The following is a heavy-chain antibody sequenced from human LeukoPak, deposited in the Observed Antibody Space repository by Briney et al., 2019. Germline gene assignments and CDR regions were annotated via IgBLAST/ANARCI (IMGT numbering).Heavy chain of an antibody. V-gene: IGHV4-59*01. CDR3: ARGEGSSFNWFDP. J-gene: IGHJ5*02. CDR1: GGSISSYY. CDR2: IYYSGST. D-gene: IGHD2-2*01. Sequence: PETLSLTCTVSGGSISSYYWSWIRQPPGKGLEWIGYIYYSGSTNYNPSLKSRVTISVDTSKNQFSLKLSSVTAADTAVYYCARGEGSSFNWFDPWGQGTLVTVSS.